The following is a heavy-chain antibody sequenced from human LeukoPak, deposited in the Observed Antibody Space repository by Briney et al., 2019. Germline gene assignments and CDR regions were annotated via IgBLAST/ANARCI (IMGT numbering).Heavy chain of an antibody. CDR3: ASIAAAGTLRH. CDR1: GGSISSYY. Sequence: SETLSLTCTVSGGSISSYYWSWIRQPPGKGLEWIGYIYYSGSTNYNPSLKSRLTISVDTSKNQFSLKLSSVTAADTAVYYCASIAAAGTLRHWGQGTLVTVSS. J-gene: IGHJ1*01. D-gene: IGHD6-13*01. CDR2: IYYSGST. V-gene: IGHV4-59*08.